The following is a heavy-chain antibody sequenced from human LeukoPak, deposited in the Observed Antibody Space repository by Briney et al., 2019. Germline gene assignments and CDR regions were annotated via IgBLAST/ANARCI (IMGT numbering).Heavy chain of an antibody. CDR2: VNQDGDER. CDR3: ARWNPGYSSDWRIDY. Sequence: PGGALRLSCAASGFTFNRYWMSWVRQAPGEGLEWVANVNQDGDERNYADSVKGRFTISRDNAKILVYLQMNSLRAEDTAVYYCARWNPGYSSDWRIDYWGQGALVTVSS. V-gene: IGHV3-7*01. J-gene: IGHJ4*02. D-gene: IGHD6-19*01. CDR1: GFTFNRYW.